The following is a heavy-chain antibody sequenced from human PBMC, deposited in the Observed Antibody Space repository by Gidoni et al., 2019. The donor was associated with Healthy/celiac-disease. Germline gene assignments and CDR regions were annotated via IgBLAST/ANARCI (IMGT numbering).Heavy chain of an antibody. D-gene: IGHD3-9*01. Sequence: QITLKESGPTLVKPTQTLTLTCTISGFALSTSGVGAGWIRQPPGKALEWLALIYWNEDKRYSTSLKRRLTITKDTSKNQVVLKMTNMDTVDTATYYCAHSVSYDILTGNGYYFDYWGQGTLVTVSS. J-gene: IGHJ4*02. CDR2: IYWNEDK. CDR1: GFALSTSGVG. V-gene: IGHV2-5*01. CDR3: AHSVSYDILTGNGYYFDY.